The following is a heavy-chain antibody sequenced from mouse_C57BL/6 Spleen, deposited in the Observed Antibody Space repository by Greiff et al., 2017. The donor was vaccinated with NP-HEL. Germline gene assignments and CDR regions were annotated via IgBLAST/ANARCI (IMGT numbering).Heavy chain of an antibody. V-gene: IGHV1-82*01. CDR3: ARDWDEGI. Sequence: VQLQQSGPELVKPGASVKISCKASGYAFSSSWMNWVKQRPGKGLEWIGRIYPGDGDTNYNGKFKGQATLTADKSSSTAYMQLSSLTSEDSAVYFCARDWDEGIWGQGTTLTVSS. D-gene: IGHD4-1*01. CDR1: GYAFSSSW. CDR2: IYPGDGDT. J-gene: IGHJ2*01.